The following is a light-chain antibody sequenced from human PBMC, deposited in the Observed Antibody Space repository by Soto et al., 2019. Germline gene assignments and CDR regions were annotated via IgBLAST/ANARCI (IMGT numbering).Light chain of an antibody. V-gene: IGLV2-14*01. Sequence: QYALTQPASVSGSPGQSITISCTGTSSDIGVYNYVSWYQQHPGKAPKLMIYDVTKRPSGVSNRFSGSKSGNTASLTISGLQAEDEADYYCSSYRGSGIFEVFGGGTQLTVL. CDR2: DVT. CDR3: SSYRGSGIFEV. J-gene: IGLJ7*01. CDR1: SSDIGVYNY.